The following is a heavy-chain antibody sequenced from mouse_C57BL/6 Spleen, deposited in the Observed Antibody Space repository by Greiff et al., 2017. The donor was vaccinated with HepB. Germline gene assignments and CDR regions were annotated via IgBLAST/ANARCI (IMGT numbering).Heavy chain of an antibody. J-gene: IGHJ4*01. Sequence: LVESGAELVKPGASVKLSCKASGYTFTSYWMHWVKQRPGRGLEWIGRIDPNSGGTKYNEKFKSKATLTVDKPSSTAYMQLSSLTSEDSAVYYCARNYGSKDYAMDYWGQGTSVTVSS. CDR3: ARNYGSKDYAMDY. CDR2: IDPNSGGT. V-gene: IGHV1-72*01. CDR1: GYTFTSYW. D-gene: IGHD1-1*01.